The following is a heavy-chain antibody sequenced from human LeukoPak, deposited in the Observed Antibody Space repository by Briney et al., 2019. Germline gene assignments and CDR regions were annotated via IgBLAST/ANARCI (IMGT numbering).Heavy chain of an antibody. CDR1: GGSFSGYY. D-gene: IGHD3-9*01. Sequence: KSSETLSLTCAVYGGSFSGYYWSWIRQPPGKGLEWIGEINHSGSTNYNPSLKSRVTISVDTSKNQFSLKLSSVTAADTAVYYCARDSAYYDILTGYPGEYYFDYWGQGTLVTVSS. V-gene: IGHV4-34*01. CDR3: ARDSAYYDILTGYPGEYYFDY. CDR2: INHSGST. J-gene: IGHJ4*02.